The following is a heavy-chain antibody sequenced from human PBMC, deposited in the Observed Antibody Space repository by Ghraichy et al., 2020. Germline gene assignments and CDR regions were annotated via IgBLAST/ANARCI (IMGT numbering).Heavy chain of an antibody. CDR2: ISGSGGNT. D-gene: IGHD1-26*01. Sequence: GGSLRLSCAASGFTFSTYAMNWVRQPPGKGLEWVSAISGSGGNTDYADSLKGRFTISRDNSKNTLYLQMNSLRAEDTALYYCVSNSGSSGGFWGQGTLVTVSS. CDR1: GFTFSTYA. V-gene: IGHV3-23*01. J-gene: IGHJ4*02. CDR3: VSNSGSSGGF.